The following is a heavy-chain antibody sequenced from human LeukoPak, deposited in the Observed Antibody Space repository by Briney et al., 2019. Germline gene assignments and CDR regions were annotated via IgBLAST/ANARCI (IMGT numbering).Heavy chain of an antibody. Sequence: GSVQVSCKPSGYSFTDYYIHWVRLVPGQGLEWMGWIEPKNGDTSYVQKFQGRVTMTRDTSTSTAYMEVNSLTSDDTAVYFCARTYGSGTYEFDYWGQGTLVTVSS. CDR3: ARTYGSGTYEFDY. CDR1: GYSFTDYY. CDR2: IEPKNGDT. D-gene: IGHD3-10*01. J-gene: IGHJ4*02. V-gene: IGHV1-2*02.